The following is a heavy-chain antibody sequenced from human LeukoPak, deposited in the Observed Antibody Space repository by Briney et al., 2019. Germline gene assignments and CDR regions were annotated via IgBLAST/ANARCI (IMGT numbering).Heavy chain of an antibody. V-gene: IGHV1-2*02. D-gene: IGHD6-13*01. J-gene: IGHJ2*01. CDR2: INPNSGGT. CDR1: GYTFTGYY. Sequence: ASVKVSCKASGYTFTGYYMHWVRQAPGQGLEWMGWINPNSGGTNYAQKFQGRVTMTRDTSISTAYMELSRLRSDDTAVYYCATLYSSSWYSYYFDLWGRGTLVTVSS. CDR3: ATLYSSSWYSYYFDL.